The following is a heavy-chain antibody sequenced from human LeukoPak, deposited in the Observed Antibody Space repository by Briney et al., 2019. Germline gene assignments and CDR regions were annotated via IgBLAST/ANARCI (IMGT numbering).Heavy chain of an antibody. J-gene: IGHJ3*02. CDR1: GFTFSDYY. V-gene: IGHV3-11*01. Sequence: PGGSLRLSCAASGFTFSDYYMSWIRQAPGKGLEWVSYISSSGSTIYYADSVKGRFTISRDNAKNSLYLQMNSLRAEDTAVYYCAREGYSYGSGRTTPSYAFDIWGQGTMVTVSS. CDR3: AREGYSYGSGRTTPSYAFDI. D-gene: IGHD3-10*01. CDR2: ISSSGSTI.